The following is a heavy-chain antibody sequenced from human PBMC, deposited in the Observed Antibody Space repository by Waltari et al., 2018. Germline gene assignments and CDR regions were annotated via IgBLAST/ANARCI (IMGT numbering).Heavy chain of an antibody. Sequence: QVQLQESGPGLVKPSETLSLTCAVSGYSISSGYYWGWIRQPPGKGLEWIGSIYHSGGTYYNPSLKSRVTISVDTSKNQFSLKLSSVTAADTAVYYCARREVIGGTFDYWGQGTLVTVSS. D-gene: IGHD2-21*01. J-gene: IGHJ4*02. V-gene: IGHV4-38-2*01. CDR1: GYSISSGYY. CDR2: IYHSGGT. CDR3: ARREVIGGTFDY.